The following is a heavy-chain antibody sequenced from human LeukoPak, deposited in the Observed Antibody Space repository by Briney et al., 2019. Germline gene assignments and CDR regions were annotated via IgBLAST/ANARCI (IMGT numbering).Heavy chain of an antibody. CDR1: GYTFTSYG. V-gene: IGHV1-18*01. J-gene: IGHJ4*02. Sequence: GASVKVSCKASGYTFTSYGISWVRQAPGQGREGMGWISAYNGNTNFAQKLQGRVTMTTDTSTSTAYMDLRSLRSDDTAVYYCARDQAATNTQVRFCLDWGQGTLVTVSS. CDR2: ISAYNGNT. D-gene: IGHD3-9*01. CDR3: ARDQAATNTQVRFCLD.